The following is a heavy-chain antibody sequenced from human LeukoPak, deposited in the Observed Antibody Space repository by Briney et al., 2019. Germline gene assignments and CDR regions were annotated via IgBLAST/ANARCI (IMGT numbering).Heavy chain of an antibody. CDR1: GYSFTTYW. J-gene: IGHJ3*02. Sequence: GESLKISCKGSGYSFTTYWIAWVRQAPGQGLEWMGIINPSGGSTSYAQKFQGRVTMTRDTSTSTVYMELSSLRSEDTAVYYCARALTNDAFDIWGQGTMVTVSS. CDR2: INPSGGST. CDR3: ARALTNDAFDI. V-gene: IGHV1-46*01.